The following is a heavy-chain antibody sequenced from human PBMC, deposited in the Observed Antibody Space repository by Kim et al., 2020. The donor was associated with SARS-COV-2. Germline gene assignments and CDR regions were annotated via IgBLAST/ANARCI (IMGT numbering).Heavy chain of an antibody. CDR2: ISYDGSNK. CDR1: EFTFSSFG. V-gene: IGHV3-30*18. D-gene: IGHD2-2*01. J-gene: IGHJ5*01. CDR3: AKSVISGAMLRGLDS. Sequence: GGSLRLSCAASEFTFSSFGMHWVRQAPGKGLEWVAVISYDGSNKYYADSVKGRFTISRDNSKNTLYLQMNSLRAEDTAVYYCAKSVISGAMLRGLDSWG.